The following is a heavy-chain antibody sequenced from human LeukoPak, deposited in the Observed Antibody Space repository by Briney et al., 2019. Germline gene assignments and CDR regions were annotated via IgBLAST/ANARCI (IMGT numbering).Heavy chain of an antibody. J-gene: IGHJ4*02. Sequence: SETLSLTCAVYGGSFSGYYWSWIRQPPGKGLEWIGEINHSGSTNYKPSLKSRVTISVDTSKNQFSLKLSSVTAADTAVYYCARVPYDFWSGYYVDYWGQGTLVTVSS. D-gene: IGHD3-3*01. CDR2: INHSGST. CDR3: ARVPYDFWSGYYVDY. CDR1: GGSFSGYY. V-gene: IGHV4-34*01.